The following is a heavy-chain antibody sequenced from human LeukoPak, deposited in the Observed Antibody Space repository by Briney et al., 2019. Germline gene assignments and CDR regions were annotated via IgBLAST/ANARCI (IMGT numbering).Heavy chain of an antibody. J-gene: IGHJ4*02. D-gene: IGHD3-10*01. CDR1: GYTLSELS. Sequence: VASVKVSCKVSGYTLSELSMHWVRQAPGKGLEWMGGFDPEDGETIYAQKFQGRVTMTEDTSTDTAYMELSSLRSEDTAVYYCATYKGPKWFGELYLPQSLPSPFDYWGQGTLVTVSS. CDR2: FDPEDGET. V-gene: IGHV1-24*01. CDR3: ATYKGPKWFGELYLPQSLPSPFDY.